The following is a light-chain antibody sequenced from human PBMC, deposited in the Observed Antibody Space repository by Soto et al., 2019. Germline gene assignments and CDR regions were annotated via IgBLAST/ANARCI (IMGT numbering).Light chain of an antibody. CDR3: QQYNSPMYT. CDR1: QSISSG. Sequence: DIQMTQSPSTLSASVGDRVTITCRASQSISSGLAWYQQKPGKAPKLLIYKASSLESGVPSRFSGSGSGTEFTLTINSLQPDDFATYYCQQYNSPMYTFGQGTKLQIK. V-gene: IGKV1-5*03. J-gene: IGKJ2*01. CDR2: KAS.